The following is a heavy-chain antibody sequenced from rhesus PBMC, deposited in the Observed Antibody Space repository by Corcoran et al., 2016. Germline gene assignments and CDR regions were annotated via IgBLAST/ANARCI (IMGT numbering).Heavy chain of an antibody. V-gene: IGHV3S5*01. CDR2: INSGGGRI. CDR3: AKGYYDSGYSSFDY. J-gene: IGHJ4*01. CDR1: GFTFSSFG. D-gene: IGHD3-28*01. Sequence: EVQLVETGGGLVQPGGSLKLSCAASGFTFSSFGMSWVRQAPGKGLEWVSAINSGGGRIYSADSVKGRFTSSRDNSKSTLSLQMNSLRAEDTAVYYCAKGYYDSGYSSFDYWGQGVLVTVSS.